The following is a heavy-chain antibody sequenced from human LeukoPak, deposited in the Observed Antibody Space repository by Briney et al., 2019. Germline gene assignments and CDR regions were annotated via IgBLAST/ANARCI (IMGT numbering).Heavy chain of an antibody. Sequence: GSLRLSCAASGFTFSSYEMNWVRRAPGKGLEWVSYISSSGSTIYYADSVKGRFTISRGNAKNSLYLQMNSLRAEDTAVYYCAELGITMIGGVWGKGTTVTISS. D-gene: IGHD3-10*02. J-gene: IGHJ6*04. CDR1: GFTFSSYE. CDR3: AELGITMIGGV. CDR2: ISSSGSTI. V-gene: IGHV3-48*03.